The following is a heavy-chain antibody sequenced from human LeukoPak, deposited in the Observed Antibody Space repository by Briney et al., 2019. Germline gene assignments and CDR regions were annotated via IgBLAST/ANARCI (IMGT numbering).Heavy chain of an antibody. CDR2: IIPIFGTA. CDR3: ARVTLDIVATTPDY. D-gene: IGHD5-12*01. V-gene: IGHV1-69*13. CDR1: GGTFSSYA. J-gene: IGHJ4*02. Sequence: ASVKVSCKASGGTFSSYAISWVRQAPGQGLEWMGGIIPIFGTANYAQKFQGRVTITADESTSTAYMELSSLRSDDTAVYYCARVTLDIVATTPDYWGQGTLVTVSS.